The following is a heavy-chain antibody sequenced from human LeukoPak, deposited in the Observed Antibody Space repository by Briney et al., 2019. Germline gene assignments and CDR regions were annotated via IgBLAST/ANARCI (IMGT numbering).Heavy chain of an antibody. CDR2: IYYSGST. J-gene: IGHJ4*02. Sequence: SETLSLTCGVSGGSISSSSYYWGWIRQPPGKGLEWVGTIYYSGSTYYNPSLKSRATISVDTSKNQFSLKLSSVTAADTAVYYCARQGWSSASGYYFDYWGQGTLVTVSS. CDR1: GGSISSSSYY. CDR3: ARQGWSSASGYYFDY. D-gene: IGHD6-19*01. V-gene: IGHV4-39*01.